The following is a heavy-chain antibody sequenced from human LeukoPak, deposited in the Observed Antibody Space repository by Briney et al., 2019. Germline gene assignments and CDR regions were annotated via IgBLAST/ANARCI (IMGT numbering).Heavy chain of an antibody. D-gene: IGHD6-13*01. CDR3: ARQPGIAAAGTRGYFDY. J-gene: IGHJ4*02. CDR2: INPSGGST. V-gene: IGHV1-46*01. Sequence: ASVKVACKASGYTFTSYYMHWVRQAPGQGLEWMGIINPSGGSTSYAQKFQGRVTMTRDTSTSTVYMELSSLRSEDTAVYYCARQPGIAAAGTRGYFDYWGQGTLVTVSS. CDR1: GYTFTSYY.